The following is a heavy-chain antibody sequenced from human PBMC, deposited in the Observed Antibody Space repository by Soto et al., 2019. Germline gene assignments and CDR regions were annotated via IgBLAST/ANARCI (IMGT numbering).Heavy chain of an antibody. CDR2: IYYSGST. Sequence: SETLSLTCTVSGGSISSYYWSWIRQPPGKGLEWIGYIYYSGSTNYNPSLKSRVTISVDTSKNQFSLKLSSVTAADTAVYYCARHLAGDDGMNYYYYYMDVWGKGTTVTVSS. J-gene: IGHJ6*03. V-gene: IGHV4-59*08. CDR3: ARHLAGDDGMNYYYYYMDV. CDR1: GGSISSYY. D-gene: IGHD6-19*01.